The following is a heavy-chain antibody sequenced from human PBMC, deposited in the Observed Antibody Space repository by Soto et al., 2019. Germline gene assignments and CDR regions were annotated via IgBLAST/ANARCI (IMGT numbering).Heavy chain of an antibody. V-gene: IGHV3-30-3*01. J-gene: IGHJ5*02. CDR1: GFTFSSYA. D-gene: IGHD3-22*01. Sequence: QVQLVESGGGVVQPGRSLRLSCAASGFTFSSYAMHWVRQAPGKGLEWVAVISYDGSNKYYADSVKGRFTISRDNSKNTLYLQMNSLRAEDTAVYYRARGRLLGLFPPSWFGPWGQGTLVTVSS. CDR3: ARGRLLGLFPPSWFGP. CDR2: ISYDGSNK.